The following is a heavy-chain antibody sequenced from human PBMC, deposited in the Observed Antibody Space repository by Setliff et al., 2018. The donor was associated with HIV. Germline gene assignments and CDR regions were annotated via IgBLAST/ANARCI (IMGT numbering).Heavy chain of an antibody. Sequence: GGSLRLSCAASGFSFSDAWMSWVRQAPGKGLEWVGRIKSKSDGETTDYAAPVKGRFTTSRDDLKTTLYLQMNSLKTEDTAVYYCTTEDPWLRFGHWGQGTLVTVSS. CDR3: TTEDPWLRFGH. CDR1: GFSFSDAW. J-gene: IGHJ5*02. CDR2: IKSKSDGETT. D-gene: IGHD5-12*01. V-gene: IGHV3-15*01.